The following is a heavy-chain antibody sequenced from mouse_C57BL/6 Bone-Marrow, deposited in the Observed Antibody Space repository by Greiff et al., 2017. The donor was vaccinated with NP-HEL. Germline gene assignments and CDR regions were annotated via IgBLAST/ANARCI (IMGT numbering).Heavy chain of an antibody. CDR2: IYPGGGYT. J-gene: IGHJ3*01. CDR1: GYTFTNYW. Sequence: QVQLKQSGAELVRPGTSVKMSCKASGYTFTNYWIGWAKQRPGHGLEWIGDIYPGGGYTNYNEKFKGKATLTADKSSSTAYMQFSSLTSEDSAIYYGARALYGSSYGFAYWGQGTLVTVSA. D-gene: IGHD1-1*01. V-gene: IGHV1-63*01. CDR3: ARALYGSSYGFAY.